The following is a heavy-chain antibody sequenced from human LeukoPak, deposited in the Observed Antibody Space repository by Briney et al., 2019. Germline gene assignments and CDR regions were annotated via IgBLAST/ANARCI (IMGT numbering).Heavy chain of an antibody. D-gene: IGHD1-26*01. J-gene: IGHJ6*03. Sequence: GGSLRLSCAASGFTFSSYWMSWVRQAPEKGLEWVANIKRDGSEKYYVDSVKGRFTISRDNAKNSLYLQMNSLRAEDTAVYYCAREGLATYHYYYMDVWGKGTTVTVSS. CDR3: AREGLATYHYYYMDV. V-gene: IGHV3-7*01. CDR2: IKRDGSEK. CDR1: GFTFSSYW.